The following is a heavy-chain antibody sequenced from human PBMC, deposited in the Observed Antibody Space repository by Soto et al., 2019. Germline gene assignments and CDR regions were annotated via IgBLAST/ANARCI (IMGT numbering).Heavy chain of an antibody. J-gene: IGHJ6*03. Sequence: GGSLRLSCAASGFTFSSYSMNWVRQAPGKGLEWVSYISSSSSTIYYADSVKGRFTISRDNAKNSLYLQMNSLRAEDTAVYYCASSGLTDYYYYYMDVWGKGTTVTVSS. CDR2: ISSSSSTI. V-gene: IGHV3-48*01. CDR1: GFTFSSYS. D-gene: IGHD2-8*01. CDR3: ASSGLTDYYYYYMDV.